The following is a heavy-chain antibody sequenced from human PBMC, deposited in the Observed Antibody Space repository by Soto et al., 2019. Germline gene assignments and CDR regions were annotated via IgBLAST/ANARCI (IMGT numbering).Heavy chain of an antibody. CDR1: GGPFGSSA. Sequence: QVQLVQSGADVKKPGSSVKVSCKTSGGPFGSSAISWVRQAPAQGLEWMGEINPVFDKANYAQNFQGRLTVTADEPTGTVFLQLSSLRSEDTAVYFCARLRRDWGDAFDLWGLGPFVTVSS. J-gene: IGHJ3*01. CDR3: ARLRRDWGDAFDL. V-gene: IGHV1-69*01. D-gene: IGHD3-16*01. CDR2: INPVFDKA.